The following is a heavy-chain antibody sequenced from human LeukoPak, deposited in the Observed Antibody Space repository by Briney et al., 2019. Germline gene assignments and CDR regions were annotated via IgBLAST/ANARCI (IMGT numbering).Heavy chain of an antibody. CDR2: IWYDGSNK. V-gene: IGHV3-33*01. Sequence: GGSLRLSCAASGFTFSSYGMHWVRQAPGKGLEWVAVIWYDGSNKYYADSVKGRFTISRDNSKNTLYLQMNSLRAEDTAVYCCARAEVFRGVTLDAFDIWGQGTMVTVSS. CDR1: GFTFSSYG. D-gene: IGHD3-10*01. J-gene: IGHJ3*02. CDR3: ARAEVFRGVTLDAFDI.